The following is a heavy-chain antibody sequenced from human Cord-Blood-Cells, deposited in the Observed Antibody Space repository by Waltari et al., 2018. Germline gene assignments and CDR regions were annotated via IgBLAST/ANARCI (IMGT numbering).Heavy chain of an antibody. Sequence: QLQLQESGSGLVKPSQTLSLTCAVSGGSISSGGYSWSWIRQPPGKGLEWIGYIYHSGSTYYTPSLKSLVTISVDRSKNQFSLKLSSVTAADTAVYYCARGQALIGDAFDIWGQGTMVTVSS. CDR1: GGSISSGGYS. CDR3: ARGQALIGDAFDI. J-gene: IGHJ3*02. CDR2: IYHSGST. V-gene: IGHV4-30-2*01. D-gene: IGHD2-8*01.